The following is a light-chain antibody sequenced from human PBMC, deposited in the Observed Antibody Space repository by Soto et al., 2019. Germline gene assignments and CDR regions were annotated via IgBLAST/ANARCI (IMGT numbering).Light chain of an antibody. J-gene: IGKJ1*01. CDR2: GAS. V-gene: IGKV3-15*01. CDR1: QSVSNK. CDR3: QQDDNWPGT. Sequence: IVMTQSPATLSVSPGERATLSCRASQSVSNKLAWYQQKPGQAPRLLIYGASAGAPGIPPRFRGSGSGTQYTLTISSLQSEDFAVDYCQQDDNWPGTFGQGTKVEIK.